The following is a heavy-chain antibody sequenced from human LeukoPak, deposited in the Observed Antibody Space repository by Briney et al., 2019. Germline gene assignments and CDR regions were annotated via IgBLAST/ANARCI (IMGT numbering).Heavy chain of an antibody. CDR3: ANLVGTTPY. CDR1: GFTFSNYE. J-gene: IGHJ4*02. CDR2: ITSSGTTI. D-gene: IGHD1-26*01. V-gene: IGHV3-48*03. Sequence: GGSLRLSCAASGFTFSNYEMNWVRQAPGKGLECVSYITSSGTTISYADSVKGRFTISRDNAKNSLYLQMNSLRVEDTAVYYCANLVGTTPYWGQGTLVTVSS.